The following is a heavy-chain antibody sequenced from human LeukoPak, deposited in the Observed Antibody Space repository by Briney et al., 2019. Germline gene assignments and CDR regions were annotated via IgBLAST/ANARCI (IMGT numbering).Heavy chain of an antibody. CDR3: ARGRDCSGGSCYSPLHY. V-gene: IGHV3-66*03. CDR1: GFTVSSNY. J-gene: IGHJ4*02. D-gene: IGHD2-15*01. CDR2: IYSCGST. Sequence: GGSLRLSCAASGFTVSSNYMSWVRQAPGKGLEWVSVIYSCGSTYYADSVKGRFTISRDNSKNTLYLQMNSLRAEDTAVYYSARGRDCSGGSCYSPLHYWGQGTLVTVSS.